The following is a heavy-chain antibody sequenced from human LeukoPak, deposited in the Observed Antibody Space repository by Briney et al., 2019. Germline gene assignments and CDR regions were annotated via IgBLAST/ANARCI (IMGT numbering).Heavy chain of an antibody. V-gene: IGHV3-23*01. CDR2: ISDSGGST. D-gene: IGHD3-22*01. J-gene: IGHJ4*02. Sequence: GGSLRLSCAASGFTFSSYAMSWVRQAPGKGLEWVAGISDSGGSTNYADSVKGRFTISRDNPKNTLNLQMNSLRAEDTAVYFCAKRGVVIRVILVGFHKEAYYFDSWGQGALVTVSS. CDR3: AKRGVVIRVILVGFHKEAYYFDS. CDR1: GFTFSSYA.